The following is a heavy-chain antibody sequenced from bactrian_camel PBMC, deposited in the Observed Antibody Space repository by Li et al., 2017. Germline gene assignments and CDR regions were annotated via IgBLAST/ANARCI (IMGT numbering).Heavy chain of an antibody. J-gene: IGHJ4*01. V-gene: IGHV3S53*01. CDR1: ETRYC. CDR2: MDSLGRT. Sequence: HVQLVESGGDLVQPGEPLRLTCTFSETRYCMGWFRQPPGKDREGAAVMDSLGRTKYADSVKGRFTISKDNPKNTPYLQMNSLKPEDTAMYYCAADRSRMTTMQTLGFTPRYWGQGTQVTVS. D-gene: IGHD3*01. CDR3: AADRSRMTTMQTLGFTPRY.